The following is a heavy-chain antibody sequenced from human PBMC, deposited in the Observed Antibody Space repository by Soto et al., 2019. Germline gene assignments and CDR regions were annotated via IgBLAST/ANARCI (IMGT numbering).Heavy chain of an antibody. D-gene: IGHD3-10*01. Sequence: ASVKVCCTDSGYTNTRSGISWVRQAKEQGLEWMGWISTYNGDTNYAQTFQGRVTMTTDTSTSTVHMEVRSLRSDDTAVYYCAREGGAPYYYYGMDVWGQGTPVTVSS. CDR3: AREGGAPYYYYGMDV. J-gene: IGHJ6*02. CDR1: GYTNTRSG. V-gene: IGHV1-18*01. CDR2: ISTYNGDT.